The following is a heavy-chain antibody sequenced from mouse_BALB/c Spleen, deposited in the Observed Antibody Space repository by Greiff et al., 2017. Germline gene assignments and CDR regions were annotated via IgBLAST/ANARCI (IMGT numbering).Heavy chain of an antibody. CDR2: ISDGGSYT. D-gene: IGHD1-3*01. Sequence: EVQRVESGGGLVKPGGSLKLSCAASGFTFSDYYMYWVRQTPEKRLEWVATISDGGSYTYYPDSVKGRFTISRDNAKNNLYLQMSSLKSEDTAMYYCARVNSYYAMDYWGQGTSVTVSS. CDR3: ARVNSYYAMDY. CDR1: GFTFSDYY. V-gene: IGHV5-4*02. J-gene: IGHJ4*01.